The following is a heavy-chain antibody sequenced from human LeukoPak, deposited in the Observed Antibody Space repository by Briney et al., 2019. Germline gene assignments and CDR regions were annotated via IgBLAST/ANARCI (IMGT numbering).Heavy chain of an antibody. Sequence: GGSLRLSCAASGFTFSSYWMSWVRQAPGKGLEWVANIKQDGSEKYYVDSVKGRFTISRDNAKNSLYLQMNSLRAEDTAVYYCAREPQNVWDQRFDYWGQGTLVTVSS. CDR3: AREPQNVWDQRFDY. CDR2: IKQDGSEK. CDR1: GFTFSSYW. V-gene: IGHV3-7*01. J-gene: IGHJ4*02. D-gene: IGHD1-26*01.